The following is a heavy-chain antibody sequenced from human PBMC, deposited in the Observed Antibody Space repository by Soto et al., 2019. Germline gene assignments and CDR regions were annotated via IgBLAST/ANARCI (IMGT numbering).Heavy chain of an antibody. Sequence: GSLRLSCAASGFTFSSYEMNWVRQAPGKGLELVSYISSSGSTIYYADSVKGRFTISRDNAKKSLYLQMNSLRAEDTAVYYCARALEYSSGWEPCYYYGMDVWGQGTTVTASS. D-gene: IGHD6-19*01. CDR2: ISSSGSTI. CDR3: ARALEYSSGWEPCYYYGMDV. J-gene: IGHJ6*02. V-gene: IGHV3-48*03. CDR1: GFTFSSYE.